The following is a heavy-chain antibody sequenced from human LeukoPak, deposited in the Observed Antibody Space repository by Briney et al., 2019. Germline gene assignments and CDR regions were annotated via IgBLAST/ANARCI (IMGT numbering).Heavy chain of an antibody. J-gene: IGHJ3*02. CDR2: INHSGST. D-gene: IGHD3-22*01. CDR3: AGENYDSSGVEAFDI. V-gene: IGHV4-34*01. Sequence: SETLSLTCAVYGGSFSGYYWSWIRQPPGKGLEWIGEINHSGSTNYNPSLKSRVTISVDTSKNQFSLKLSSVTAADTAVYYCAGENYDSSGVEAFDIWGQGTMVTVSS. CDR1: GGSFSGYY.